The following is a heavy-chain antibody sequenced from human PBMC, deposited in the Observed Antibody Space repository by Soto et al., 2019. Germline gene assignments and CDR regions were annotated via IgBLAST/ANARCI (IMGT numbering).Heavy chain of an antibody. CDR3: AKDPPWTVGPLAMDV. D-gene: IGHD2-2*01. CDR2: FSGSGGNI. J-gene: IGHJ6*02. V-gene: IGHV3-23*01. Sequence: EVQLLESGGGLVQAGGSLRLSCVASGFTFSTHAMRWVRQVPGKGLEWVSTFSGSGGNIYYGESVKGRFTISRDDPKNTLYLDMSRLRVEDAAVYYCAKDPPWTVGPLAMDVWGQGTTVTVSS. CDR1: GFTFSTHA.